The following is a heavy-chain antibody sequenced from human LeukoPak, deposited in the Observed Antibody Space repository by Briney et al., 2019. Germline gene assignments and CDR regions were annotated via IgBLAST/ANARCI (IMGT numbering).Heavy chain of an antibody. CDR2: IRYDGSNK. J-gene: IGHJ5*02. Sequence: GGSLRLSCAASGFTFSSYGMHWVRQAPGKGLEWVAFIRYDGSNKYYADSVKGRFTISRGNSKNTLYLQMNSLRAEDTAVYYCAKDRARYDSSGYSRYNWFDPWGQGTLVTVSS. CDR3: AKDRARYDSSGYSRYNWFDP. D-gene: IGHD3-22*01. CDR1: GFTFSSYG. V-gene: IGHV3-30*02.